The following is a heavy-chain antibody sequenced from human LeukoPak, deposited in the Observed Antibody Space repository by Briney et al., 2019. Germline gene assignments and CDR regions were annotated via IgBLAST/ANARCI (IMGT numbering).Heavy chain of an antibody. D-gene: IGHD3-10*01. J-gene: IGHJ5*02. CDR2: MNANSGNT. V-gene: IGHV1-8*03. Sequence: ASVKVSCKAYGYTFTSYDINWVRQAPGQGLEWMGRMNANSGNTSYAQKFQGRVTITRNTSISTGYMELSSLRSEDTALYYCASGRRPYYYGSGSYYCDGNWFDPWGQGTLVTVSS. CDR1: GYTFTSYD. CDR3: ASGRRPYYYGSGSYYCDGNWFDP.